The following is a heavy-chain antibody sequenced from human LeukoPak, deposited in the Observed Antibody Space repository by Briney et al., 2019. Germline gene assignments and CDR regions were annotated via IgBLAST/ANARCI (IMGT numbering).Heavy chain of an antibody. J-gene: IGHJ6*02. CDR3: ARFGGYCSGGSCRYSTYYYGMDV. CDR1: GYTFTSYD. D-gene: IGHD2-15*01. V-gene: IGHV1-8*01. CDR2: MNPNSGNT. Sequence: ASVKVSCKASGYTFTSYDINWVRQATGQGLEWMGWMNPNSGNTGYAQKFQGRVTMTRNTSISTAYMELSNLRSEDTAVYYCARFGGYCSGGSCRYSTYYYGMDVWGQGTTVTVSS.